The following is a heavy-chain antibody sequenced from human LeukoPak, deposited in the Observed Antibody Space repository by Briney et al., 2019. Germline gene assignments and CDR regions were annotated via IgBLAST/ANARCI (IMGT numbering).Heavy chain of an antibody. V-gene: IGHV4-59*01. CDR1: GGSISSYY. D-gene: IGHD5-18*01. CDR2: IYYSGST. Sequence: PSETLSLTCTVSGGSISSYYWSWIRQLPGKGLEWIGYIYYSGSTNYNPSLKSRVTISVDTSKNQFSLKLSSVTAADTAVYYCARADTGWFDPWGQGTLVSVSS. CDR3: ARADTGWFDP. J-gene: IGHJ5*02.